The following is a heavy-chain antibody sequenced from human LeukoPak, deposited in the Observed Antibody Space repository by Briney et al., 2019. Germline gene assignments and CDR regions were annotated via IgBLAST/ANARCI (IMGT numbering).Heavy chain of an antibody. D-gene: IGHD3-10*01. J-gene: IGHJ4*02. V-gene: IGHV1-18*01. Sequence: ASVKVSCTASGYTFTSYGISWVRQAPGQGLEWMGWISAYNGNTNYAQKLQGRVTMTTDTSTSTAYMELRSLRSDDTAVYYCARDRVVRPKTSIDYWGQGTLVTVSS. CDR1: GYTFTSYG. CDR2: ISAYNGNT. CDR3: ARDRVVRPKTSIDY.